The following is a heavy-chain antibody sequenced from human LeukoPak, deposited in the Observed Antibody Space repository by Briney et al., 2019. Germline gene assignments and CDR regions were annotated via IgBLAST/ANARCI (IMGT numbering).Heavy chain of an antibody. D-gene: IGHD3-10*01. CDR3: ARGRRNPYYYGSGSYSV. J-gene: IGHJ4*02. Sequence: GASVKVSCKASGYTFTSYYMHWVRQAPGQGLEWMGIINPSGGSTSCAQKFQGRVTMTRDTSTSTAYMELRSLRSDDTAVYYCARGRRNPYYYGSGSYSVWGQGTLVTVSS. V-gene: IGHV1-46*01. CDR1: GYTFTSYY. CDR2: INPSGGST.